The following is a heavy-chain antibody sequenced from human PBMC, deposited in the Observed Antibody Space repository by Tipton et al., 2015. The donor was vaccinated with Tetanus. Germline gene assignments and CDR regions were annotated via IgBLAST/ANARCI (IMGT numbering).Heavy chain of an antibody. CDR1: GGSLSRGGYY. V-gene: IGHV4-31*03. D-gene: IGHD1-26*01. CDR3: ARDQARGARGWNYFDS. CDR2: IYFSGST. Sequence: TLSLTCTVSGGSLSRGGYYWTWIRQNPGKGLEWIGDIYFSGSTYYNPSLKSRITISVDTSKNQVYLRLNSVTAADTAVYYCARDQARGARGWNYFDSWGQGTLVAVSS. J-gene: IGHJ4*02.